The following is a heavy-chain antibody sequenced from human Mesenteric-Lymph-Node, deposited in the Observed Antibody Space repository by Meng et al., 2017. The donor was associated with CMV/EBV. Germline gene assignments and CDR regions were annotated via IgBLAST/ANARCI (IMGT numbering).Heavy chain of an antibody. CDR3: AQSLGYCSSTSCYTIDS. Sequence: GESLKISCAASGFTVSSNYMSWVRQAPGKGLEWVSGIYSGSSTYYADSVKGRFTISRDHSKNTLYLQMNSLRTEDTAMYYCAQSLGYCSSTSCYTIDSWGQGTLVTVSS. CDR1: GFTVSSNY. V-gene: IGHV3-66*02. D-gene: IGHD2-2*02. CDR2: IYSGSST. J-gene: IGHJ4*02.